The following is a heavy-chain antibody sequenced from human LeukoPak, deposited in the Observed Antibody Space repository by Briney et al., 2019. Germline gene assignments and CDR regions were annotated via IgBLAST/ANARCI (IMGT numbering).Heavy chain of an antibody. D-gene: IGHD2-2*01. CDR1: GYTFTGYY. CDR2: MNPNSGNT. CDR3: ARGVGAWFDP. V-gene: IGHV1-8*03. Sequence: ASVKVSCKASGYTFTGYYMHWVRQAPGQGLEWMGWMNPNSGNTGYAQKFQGRVTITRNTSISTAYMELSSLRSEDTAVYYCARGVGAWFDPWGQGTLVTVSS. J-gene: IGHJ5*02.